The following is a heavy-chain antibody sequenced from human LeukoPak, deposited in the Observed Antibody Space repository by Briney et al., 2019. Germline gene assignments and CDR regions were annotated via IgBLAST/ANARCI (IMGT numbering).Heavy chain of an antibody. D-gene: IGHD3-22*01. J-gene: IGHJ3*02. V-gene: IGHV4-34*01. Sequence: SETLSLTCAVYGGSCSGYYWSWIRQPPGKGLEWIGGINHSGSTNYNPSLKSRVTISVDTSKNQFSLKLRSVTAADTAVYYCARETFYYDTSGSRFDGFDIWGQGTMVTVSS. CDR1: GGSCSGYY. CDR2: INHSGST. CDR3: ARETFYYDTSGSRFDGFDI.